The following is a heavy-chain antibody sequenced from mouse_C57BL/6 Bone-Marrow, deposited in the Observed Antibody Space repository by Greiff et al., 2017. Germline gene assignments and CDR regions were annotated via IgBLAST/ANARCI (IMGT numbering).Heavy chain of an antibody. V-gene: IGHV1-76*01. Sequence: QVQLQQSGAELVRPGASVKLSCKASGYTFTDYYINWVKQRPGQGLEWIARIYPGSGNTYYNEKFKGKATLTAEKSSSTAYMQLSSLTSEDSAVYFCAREGDWAAYWGQGTLVTVSA. J-gene: IGHJ3*01. CDR2: IYPGSGNT. CDR1: GYTFTDYY. D-gene: IGHD2-13*01. CDR3: AREGDWAAY.